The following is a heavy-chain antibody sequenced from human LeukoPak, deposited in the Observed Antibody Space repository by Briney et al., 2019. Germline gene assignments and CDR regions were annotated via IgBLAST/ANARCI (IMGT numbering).Heavy chain of an antibody. Sequence: GGSLRLSCAASGFTFSSYGMSWVRQAPGKGLEWVSAISGSGGSTYYADPVKGRFTISRDNAKNSLFLEMNSLRVEDTAVYYCVRDMGRESIFDYWGQGTLVTVSS. J-gene: IGHJ4*02. D-gene: IGHD3-10*01. CDR2: ISGSGGST. CDR3: VRDMGRESIFDY. CDR1: GFTFSSYG. V-gene: IGHV3-23*01.